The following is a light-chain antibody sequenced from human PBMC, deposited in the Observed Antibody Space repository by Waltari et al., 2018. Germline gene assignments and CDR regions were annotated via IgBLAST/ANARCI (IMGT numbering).Light chain of an antibody. CDR1: SSNIGAGHD. CDR3: QSFDIRLSGGVV. CDR2: GSN. V-gene: IGLV1-40*01. Sequence: QSVLTQPPSMSGAPGQRVTISCTGSSSNIGAGHDVHWYQVFPVTAPKLLIYGSNNRPSGVPDRFSGSKSDTSASLAIGGLQAEDEADYYCQSFDIRLSGGVVFGGGTKVTVL. J-gene: IGLJ3*02.